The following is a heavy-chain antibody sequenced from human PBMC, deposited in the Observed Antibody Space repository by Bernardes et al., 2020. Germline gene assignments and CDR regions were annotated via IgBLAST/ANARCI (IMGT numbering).Heavy chain of an antibody. CDR1: GFTFDDYA. Sequence: SLRLSCAASGFTFDDYAMHWVRQAPGKGLEWVSGISRNSGSIGYADSVKGRFTISRDNAKNSLYLQMNSLRPEDTALYYCAKDITWDSTPYYYGMDVWGQGTTVTVSS. CDR3: AKDITWDSTPYYYGMDV. J-gene: IGHJ6*02. V-gene: IGHV3-9*01. D-gene: IGHD1-26*01. CDR2: ISRNSGSI.